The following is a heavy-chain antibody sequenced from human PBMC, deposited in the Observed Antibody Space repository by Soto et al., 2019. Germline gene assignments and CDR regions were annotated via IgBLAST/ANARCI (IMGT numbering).Heavy chain of an antibody. D-gene: IGHD3-3*01. J-gene: IGHJ5*02. CDR1: GFTFSSYW. CDR2: IKQDGSEK. Sequence: PGGSLRLSCAASGFTFSSYWMSWVRQAPEKGLEWVANIKQDGSEKYYVDYVKGRFTISRDNAKNSLYLQMNSLRAEDTAVYYCARAVEHYDFWSGAPSTNWFDPWGQGTLVTVSS. V-gene: IGHV3-7*05. CDR3: ARAVEHYDFWSGAPSTNWFDP.